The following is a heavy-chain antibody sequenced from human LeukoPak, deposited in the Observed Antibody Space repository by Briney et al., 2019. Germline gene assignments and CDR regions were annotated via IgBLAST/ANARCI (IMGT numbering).Heavy chain of an antibody. Sequence: GGSLRLSCAGYGFTFSTYSIKWVRQAPGKGLEWISAISGSGGSTYYADSVKGRLTISRDNSKNTLYLQMNSLRAEDTAVYYCATPLQFDAFDFWGQGTMVTVSS. D-gene: IGHD5-24*01. CDR3: ATPLQFDAFDF. CDR2: ISGSGGST. J-gene: IGHJ3*01. CDR1: GFTFSTYS. V-gene: IGHV3-23*01.